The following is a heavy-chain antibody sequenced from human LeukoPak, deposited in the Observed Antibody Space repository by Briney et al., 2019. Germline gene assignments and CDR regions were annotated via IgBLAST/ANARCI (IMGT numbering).Heavy chain of an antibody. J-gene: IGHJ4*02. CDR2: IYHSGST. CDR1: GYSISSGYY. Sequence: SETLSLTCTVSGYSISSGYYWGWIRQPPGKGLEWIGSIYHSGSTYYNPSLKSRVTISVDTSKNQFSLKLSSVTAADTAVYYCARGGSYIGTPYYWGQGTLVTVSS. V-gene: IGHV4-38-2*02. CDR3: ARGGSYIGTPYY. D-gene: IGHD1-26*01.